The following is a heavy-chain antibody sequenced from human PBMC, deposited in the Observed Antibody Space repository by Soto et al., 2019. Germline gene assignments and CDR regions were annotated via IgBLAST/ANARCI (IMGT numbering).Heavy chain of an antibody. Sequence: DVQLLESGGGLVQPGGSLRLSCAASGFSINSYATSWARQAPGKGLEWVSAGSLSGATYYANFVEGRFSISRDNYRNTLYLQMNSLRDEDTAVCFCTRDHYDREVYHWFPDNWGPGTMLTGS. D-gene: IGHD3-3*01. V-gene: IGHV3-23*01. CDR1: GFSINSYA. J-gene: IGHJ3*02. CDR3: TRDHYDREVYHWFPDN. CDR2: GSLSGAT.